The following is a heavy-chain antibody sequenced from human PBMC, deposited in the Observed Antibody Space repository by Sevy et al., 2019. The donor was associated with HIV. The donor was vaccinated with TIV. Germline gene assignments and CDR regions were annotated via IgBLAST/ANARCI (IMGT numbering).Heavy chain of an antibody. CDR1: GYTFTSYD. D-gene: IGHD3-3*01. Sequence: ASVKVSCKASGYTFTSYDINWVRQATGQGLEWMGWMNPNSGNTGYAQKFQGRVTMTRNTSISTAYMELSSLRSEDTAVYYCARGDPYYDFWGGYFLHYWGQGTLVTVSS. V-gene: IGHV1-8*01. J-gene: IGHJ4*02. CDR2: MNPNSGNT. CDR3: ARGDPYYDFWGGYFLHY.